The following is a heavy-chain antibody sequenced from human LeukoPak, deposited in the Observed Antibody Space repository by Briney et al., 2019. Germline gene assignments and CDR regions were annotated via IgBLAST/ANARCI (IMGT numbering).Heavy chain of an antibody. CDR3: ARHRSIEDTEWLLYFDY. J-gene: IGHJ4*02. Sequence: SETLSLTCTVSGGSISSGGYYWSWIRQPPGKGLEWIGYIYHSGSTYYNPSLKSRVTISVDTSKNQFSLKLSSVTAADTAVYYCARHRSIEDTEWLLYFDYWGQGTLVTVSS. CDR1: GGSISSGGYY. D-gene: IGHD3-3*01. V-gene: IGHV4-30-2*03. CDR2: IYHSGST.